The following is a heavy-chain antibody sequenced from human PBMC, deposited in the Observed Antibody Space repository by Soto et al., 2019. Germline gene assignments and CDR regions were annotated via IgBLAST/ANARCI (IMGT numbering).Heavy chain of an antibody. CDR1: GFTFSSYG. J-gene: IGHJ5*02. CDR2: IWYDGSNK. D-gene: IGHD6-13*01. CDR3: ARAGIAAAGNWFDR. Sequence: QVQLVESGGGVVQPGRSLRLSCAASGFTFSSYGMHWVRQAPGKGLEWVAVIWYDGSNKYYADSVKGRFTISRDNSKNTLYVQMNSLRAEGTAVYYCARAGIAAAGNWFDRWGQGTLVTVSS. V-gene: IGHV3-33*01.